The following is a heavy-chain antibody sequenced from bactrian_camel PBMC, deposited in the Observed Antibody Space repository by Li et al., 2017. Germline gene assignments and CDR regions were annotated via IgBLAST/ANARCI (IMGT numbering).Heavy chain of an antibody. CDR1: GFTFSGSD. Sequence: HVQLVESGGGLVQPGESLTLSCAASGFTFSGSDMKWLRQAPGKGLEWVSVITASGRSTDYAESVKGRFTISRDNAKSTLYLQLSNVGPGDTATYYCAKAFYALSESYHVKGQGTQVTVS. V-gene: IGHV3S1*01. J-gene: IGHJ4*01. CDR2: ITASGRST. D-gene: IGHD1*01.